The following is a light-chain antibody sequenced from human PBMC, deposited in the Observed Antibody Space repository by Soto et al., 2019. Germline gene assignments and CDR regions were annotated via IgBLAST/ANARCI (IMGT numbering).Light chain of an antibody. J-gene: IGKJ1*01. Sequence: TQSPATLSSSPGERATLSCRASQSVSSSLAWYQQNPGQAPRLLIFDASNRATGIPARFSASGSGTEFTLSIRRLQAEDFAAYYCHQYCHGPPETFGQGTKVDIK. V-gene: IGKV3D-15*01. CDR2: DAS. CDR3: HQYCHGPPET. CDR1: QSVSSS.